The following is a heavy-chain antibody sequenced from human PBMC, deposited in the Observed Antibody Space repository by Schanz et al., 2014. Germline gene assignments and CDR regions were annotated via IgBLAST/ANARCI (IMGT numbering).Heavy chain of an antibody. V-gene: IGHV3-23*04. CDR3: AKERDITGWNHGDY. CDR2: ISGSGGDT. J-gene: IGHJ4*02. CDR1: GLNFRQYA. Sequence: EGQLVESGGVLVQPGRSLRLSCAGSGLNFRQYAIHWVRHAPGKGLEWVSAISGSGGDTYYADSVKGRFTISRDNSKNTLYLQMESLRTEDTAVYHCAKERDITGWNHGDYWGQGTLVTVSS. D-gene: IGHD6-19*01.